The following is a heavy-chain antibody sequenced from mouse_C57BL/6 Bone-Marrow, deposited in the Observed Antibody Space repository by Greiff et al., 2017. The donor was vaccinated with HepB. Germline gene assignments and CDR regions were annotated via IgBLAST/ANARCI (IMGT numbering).Heavy chain of an antibody. CDR3: ARSDLLWSPYYAMDY. D-gene: IGHD2-1*01. CDR2: INPSTGGT. J-gene: IGHJ4*01. Sequence: EVQGVESGPELVKPGASVKISCKASGYSFTGYYMNWVKQSPEKSLEWIGEINPSTGGTTYNQKFKAKATLTVDKSSSTAYMQLKSLTSEDSAVYYCARSDLLWSPYYAMDYWGQGTSVTVSS. V-gene: IGHV1-42*01. CDR1: GYSFTGYY.